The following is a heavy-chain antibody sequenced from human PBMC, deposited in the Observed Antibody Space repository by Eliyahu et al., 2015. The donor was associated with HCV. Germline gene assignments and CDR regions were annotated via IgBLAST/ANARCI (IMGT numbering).Heavy chain of an antibody. D-gene: IGHD5-24*01. CDR1: GGSFSGYY. CDR2: INHSGST. J-gene: IGHJ4*02. V-gene: IGHV4-34*01. CDR3: ARARRWLQPALFDY. Sequence: QVQLQQWGAGLLKPSETLSLTCAVYGGSFSGYYXXWIRQPPGKGLXWIGEINHSGSTNYNPSLKSRVTISVDTSKNQFSLKLSSVTAADTAVYYCARARRWLQPALFDYWGQGTLVTVSS.